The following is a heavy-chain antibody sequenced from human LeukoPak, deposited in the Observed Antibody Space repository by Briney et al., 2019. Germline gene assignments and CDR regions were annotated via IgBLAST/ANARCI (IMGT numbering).Heavy chain of an antibody. Sequence: SETLSLTCTVAGGSISNYYWTWIRQSPGKTLEWIGRSHKSGSTHYNTSLRSRVTISVDTSKSQFSLKLNSVTAADTAVYYCARFFSGSSWSRVPKRYVDYWGQGTLVTVSP. CDR3: ARFFSGSSWSRVPKRYVDY. V-gene: IGHV4-4*07. J-gene: IGHJ4*02. CDR2: SHKSGST. D-gene: IGHD6-13*01. CDR1: GGSISNYY.